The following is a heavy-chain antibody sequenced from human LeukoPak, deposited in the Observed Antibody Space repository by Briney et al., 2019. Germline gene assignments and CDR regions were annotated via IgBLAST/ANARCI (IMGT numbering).Heavy chain of an antibody. V-gene: IGHV3-21*01. CDR3: ARGVPDDY. D-gene: IGHD1-14*01. CDR1: GFTFSHYS. Sequence: GGSLRLSCAASGFTFSHYSMDWVRQAPGKGLEWVSSISRTSSDIYYADSVKGRFTISRHNAKNSLYLQMNSLRAEDTAVYYCARGVPDDYWGQGTLVTVSS. J-gene: IGHJ4*02. CDR2: ISRTSSDI.